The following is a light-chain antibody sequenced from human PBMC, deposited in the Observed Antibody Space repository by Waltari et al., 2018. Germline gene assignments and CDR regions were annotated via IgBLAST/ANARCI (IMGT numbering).Light chain of an antibody. Sequence: QSALTQPASVSGSPGQSITISCTVTSIDVGAYNYVSWYQQHPGKVPKLIIYDVSHRPSGVSFRFSGSKSDNTASLTISGLQAEDEADYYCISYTTSDTMIFGGGTKLTVL. CDR2: DVS. CDR3: ISYTTSDTMI. J-gene: IGLJ2*01. CDR1: SIDVGAYNY. V-gene: IGLV2-14*03.